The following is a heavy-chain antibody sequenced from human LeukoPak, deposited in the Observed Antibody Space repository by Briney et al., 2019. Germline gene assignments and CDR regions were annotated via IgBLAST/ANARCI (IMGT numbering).Heavy chain of an antibody. Sequence: GESLKISCKASGYSFTNFRIGWVRQMPGKGLEWMGIIFPADSDTTYSPSFEGQVTISADKSISTAYLQWSSLKASDTAIYYCARLNGDYPRFYYYMDAWGKGTTVTVSS. CDR1: GYSFTNFR. CDR3: ARLNGDYPRFYYYMDA. V-gene: IGHV5-51*01. D-gene: IGHD4-17*01. CDR2: IFPADSDT. J-gene: IGHJ6*03.